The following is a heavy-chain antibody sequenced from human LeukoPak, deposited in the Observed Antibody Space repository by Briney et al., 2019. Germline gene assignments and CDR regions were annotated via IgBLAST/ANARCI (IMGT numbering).Heavy chain of an antibody. V-gene: IGHV3-13*04. Sequence: PGGSLRLSCAASGFAFSSYDMHWVRQATGKGLEWVSGIGIAADTYYAGSVKGRFTISRDNAKNTLYLQMNSLRAEDTAVYYCARETAGGLGYWGQGTPVTVSS. CDR3: ARETAGGLGY. CDR2: IGIAADT. CDR1: GFAFSSYD. J-gene: IGHJ4*02. D-gene: IGHD6-13*01.